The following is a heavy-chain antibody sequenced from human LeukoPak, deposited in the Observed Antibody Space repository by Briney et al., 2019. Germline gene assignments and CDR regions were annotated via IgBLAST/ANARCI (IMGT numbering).Heavy chain of an antibody. D-gene: IGHD6-19*01. CDR3: AIAPHYSSGWYYFDY. J-gene: IGHJ4*02. V-gene: IGHV1-69*13. Sequence: SVKVSCKASGGTFSSYAISWVRQAPGQGLEWMGGIIPIFGTANYAQKFQGRVTITADESTSTAYMELSSLRSEDTAVYYCAIAPHYSSGWYYFDYWGQGTLVTVSS. CDR1: GGTFSSYA. CDR2: IIPIFGTA.